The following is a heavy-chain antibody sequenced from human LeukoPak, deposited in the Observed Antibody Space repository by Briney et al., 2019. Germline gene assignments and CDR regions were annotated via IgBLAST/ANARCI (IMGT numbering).Heavy chain of an antibody. Sequence: GGSLRLTCAASGFTFSSYGIHWVRQAPGKGPEWVAFVHYDGSNKYYADSVKGRFTVSRDNSKNTVYLEMNSLNSEDTAVYYCAKDPWDYWGQGTLVTVSS. J-gene: IGHJ4*02. CDR3: AKDPWDY. V-gene: IGHV3-30*02. CDR1: GFTFSSYG. CDR2: VHYDGSNK.